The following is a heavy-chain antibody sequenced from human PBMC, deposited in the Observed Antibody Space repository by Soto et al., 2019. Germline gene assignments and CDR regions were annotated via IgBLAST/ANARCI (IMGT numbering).Heavy chain of an antibody. V-gene: IGHV4-59*08. CDR2: IYYSGST. Sequence: SETLSLTCTVSGGSISSYYWSWIRQPSGKGLEWIGYIYYSGSTNYNPSLKSRVTISVDTSKNQFSLKLSSVTAADTAVYYCARLGVVSRGYYYYYYMDVWGKGTTVTVSS. D-gene: IGHD2-8*01. CDR3: ARLGVVSRGYYYYYYMDV. CDR1: GGSISSYY. J-gene: IGHJ6*03.